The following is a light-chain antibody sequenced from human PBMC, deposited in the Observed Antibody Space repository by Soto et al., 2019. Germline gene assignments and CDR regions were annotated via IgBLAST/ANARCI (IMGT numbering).Light chain of an antibody. CDR1: SSDVGSYNL. Sequence: QSALAQPASVSGSPGQSITISCTGTSSDVGSYNLVSWYQLHPGKAPKLMIYEVSKRPSGVSNRFSGSKSGNTASLTISGLQAEDEADYSCCSYGGRNTFVFGSGTKLTVL. CDR2: EVS. CDR3: CSYGGRNTFV. J-gene: IGLJ1*01. V-gene: IGLV2-23*02.